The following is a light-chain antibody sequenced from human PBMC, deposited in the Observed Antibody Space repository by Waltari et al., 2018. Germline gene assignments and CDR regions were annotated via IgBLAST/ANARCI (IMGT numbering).Light chain of an antibody. Sequence: TCRASQSISSYLNWYQQKPGKVPKLLIFAASSLQSGVPSRFSGSGSGTDFTLTIRSLTSEDFATYYCQQSFSVPWTFGQGTKVEIK. CDR3: QQSFSVPWT. CDR2: AAS. J-gene: IGKJ1*01. CDR1: QSISSY. V-gene: IGKV1-39*01.